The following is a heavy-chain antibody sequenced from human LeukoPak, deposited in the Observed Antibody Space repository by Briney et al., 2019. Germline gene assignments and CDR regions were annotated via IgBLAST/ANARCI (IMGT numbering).Heavy chain of an antibody. CDR1: GFTVSSNY. J-gene: IGHJ4*02. CDR3: ARVLRGIDY. V-gene: IGHV3-53*01. D-gene: IGHD3-16*01. Sequence: GGSLRLSCAASGFTVSSNYMSWVRQARGKGLEWVSVIYSGGSTYYADSVKGRFTISRDKSKNTLYLKMNSLRAEDTAVYYCARVLRGIDYWGQGILVTVSS. CDR2: IYSGGST.